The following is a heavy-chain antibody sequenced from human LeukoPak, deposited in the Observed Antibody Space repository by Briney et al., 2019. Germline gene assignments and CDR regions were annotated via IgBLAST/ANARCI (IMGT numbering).Heavy chain of an antibody. J-gene: IGHJ4*02. CDR2: IWYDGSNK. Sequence: GGSLRLSCAASGFTFSSYAMSWVRQAPGKGLEWVAVIWYDGSNKYYADSVKGRFTISRDNSKNTLYLQMNSLRAEDTAVYYCAKGDQGYFDYWGQGTLVTVSS. D-gene: IGHD2-21*02. V-gene: IGHV3-33*08. CDR3: AKGDQGYFDY. CDR1: GFTFSSYA.